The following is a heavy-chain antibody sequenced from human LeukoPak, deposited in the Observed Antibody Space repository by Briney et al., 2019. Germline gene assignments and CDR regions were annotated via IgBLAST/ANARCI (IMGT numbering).Heavy chain of an antibody. D-gene: IGHD4-23*01. Sequence: SQTLSLTCTVSGGSISSGSYYWSWIRQPAGKGLEWIGRIYTSGSTNYNPSLKSRVTISVDTSKNQFSLKLSSVTAADTAVYYCAGERLYGGHSRFDDWGQGTLVTVSS. V-gene: IGHV4-61*02. CDR2: IYTSGST. J-gene: IGHJ4*02. CDR3: AGERLYGGHSRFDD. CDR1: GGSISSGSYY.